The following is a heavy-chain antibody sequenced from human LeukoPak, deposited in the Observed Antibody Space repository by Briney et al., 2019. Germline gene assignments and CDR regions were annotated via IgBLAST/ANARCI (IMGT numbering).Heavy chain of an antibody. J-gene: IGHJ4*02. CDR2: ISSSSSTI. CDR1: GXTFSSYS. D-gene: IGHD5-24*01. CDR3: ARRDGYNLDYFDY. Sequence: GGSLRLSCAASGXTFSSYSMNWVRQAPGKGLEWVSYISSSSSTIYYADSVKGRFTISRDNAKNSLYLQMNSLRDEDTGVYFCARRDGYNLDYFDYWGQGTLVTVSS. V-gene: IGHV3-48*02.